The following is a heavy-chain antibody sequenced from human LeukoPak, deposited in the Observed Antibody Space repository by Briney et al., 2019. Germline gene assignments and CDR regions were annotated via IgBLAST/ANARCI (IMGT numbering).Heavy chain of an antibody. J-gene: IGHJ4*02. CDR1: GFTYSSYW. CDR3: ARGYCSGTSCYMFAS. Sequence: GGSLRLSCAASGFTYSSYWMSWVRQAPGKGLEWVANIKKDGSETYYVDSVKGRFTISRDNAKNSLFLQMNSLRAEDTAVYYCARGYCSGTSCYMFASWGQGTRVTVSS. V-gene: IGHV3-7*04. D-gene: IGHD2-2*02. CDR2: IKKDGSET.